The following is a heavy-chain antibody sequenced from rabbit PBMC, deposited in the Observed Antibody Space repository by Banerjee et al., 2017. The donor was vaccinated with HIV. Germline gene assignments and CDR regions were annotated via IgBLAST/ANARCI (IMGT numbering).Heavy chain of an antibody. V-gene: IGHV1S45*01. D-gene: IGHD4-2*01. Sequence: QEQLVESGGGLVKPEGSLTLTCTASGFSFSNKYVMCWVRQAPGKGLEWIACINTSSGNTVYASWVNGRFTISLDNAQNTVFLQMTSLTAADTATYFCARDGVYTGPDYDLWGPGTLVTVS. CDR2: INTSSGNT. CDR3: ARDGVYTGPDYDL. J-gene: IGHJ4*01. CDR1: GFSFSNKYV.